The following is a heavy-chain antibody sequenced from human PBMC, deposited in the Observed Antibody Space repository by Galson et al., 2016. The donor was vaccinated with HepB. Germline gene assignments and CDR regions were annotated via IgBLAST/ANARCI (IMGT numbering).Heavy chain of an antibody. D-gene: IGHD1-7*01. V-gene: IGHV4-31*11. Sequence: TLSLTCAVSGGSVSRGGYYWSWIRQHPGKGLEWIGNIYYSGSTSYNPSLKSRVIISLDTSKKQFSLQLTSVTAADTAVYYCARDARTGTTSWFDPWGQGTLVTVSS. CDR3: ARDARTGTTSWFDP. J-gene: IGHJ5*02. CDR2: IYYSGST. CDR1: GGSVSRGGYY.